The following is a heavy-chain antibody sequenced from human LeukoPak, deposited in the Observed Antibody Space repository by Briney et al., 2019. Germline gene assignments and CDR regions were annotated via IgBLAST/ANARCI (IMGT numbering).Heavy chain of an antibody. CDR3: ARGPRIAVAGNRIIYYYYTDV. V-gene: IGHV4-59*01. Sequence: SETLSLTCTVSGGSIGSYYWSWIRQPPGKGLEWIGYIYYSGSTNYNPSLKSRVTISVDTSKNQFSLKLSSVTAADTAVYYCARGPRIAVAGNRIIYYYYTDVWGKGTTVTVSS. CDR2: IYYSGST. CDR1: GGSIGSYY. D-gene: IGHD6-19*01. J-gene: IGHJ6*03.